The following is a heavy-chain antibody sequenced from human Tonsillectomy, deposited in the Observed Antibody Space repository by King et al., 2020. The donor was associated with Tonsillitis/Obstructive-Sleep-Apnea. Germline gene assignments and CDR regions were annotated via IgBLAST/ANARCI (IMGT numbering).Heavy chain of an antibody. Sequence: VQLVESGGGLVQPGRSLRLSCTTSGFTFGDYAMSWVRQAPGKGLERVSFIRSKAYGGTTEYAASVKGRFTISRDDSKSIAYLQMNSLKTEDTALYYCTRGIVVVDWGQGTLVTVSS. J-gene: IGHJ4*02. CDR3: TRGIVVVD. CDR2: IRSKAYGGTT. CDR1: GFTFGDYA. V-gene: IGHV3-49*04. D-gene: IGHD2-21*01.